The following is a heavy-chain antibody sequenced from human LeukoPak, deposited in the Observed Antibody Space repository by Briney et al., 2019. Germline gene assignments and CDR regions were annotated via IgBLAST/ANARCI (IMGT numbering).Heavy chain of an antibody. D-gene: IGHD3-3*01. CDR3: ARTGKSNDFWSGYYRVYFDY. Sequence: NPSETLSLTCAVYGGSFSGYYWSWIRQPPGKGLEWIGGINHSGSTNYNPSLKSRVTISVDTSKNQFSLKLSSVTAADTAVYYCARTGKSNDFWSGYYRVYFDYWGQGTLVTVSS. CDR2: INHSGST. CDR1: GGSFSGYY. V-gene: IGHV4-34*01. J-gene: IGHJ4*02.